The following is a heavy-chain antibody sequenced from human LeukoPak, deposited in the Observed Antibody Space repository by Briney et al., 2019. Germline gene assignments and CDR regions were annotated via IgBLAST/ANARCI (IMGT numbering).Heavy chain of an antibody. CDR1: GGSIGCSSYY. J-gene: IGHJ5*02. V-gene: IGHV4-39*01. CDR2: IYYSGST. D-gene: IGHD1-26*01. Sequence: SETLSLTCTVSGGSIGCSSYYWGWIRQPPGKGLEWIGSIYYSGSTYYNPSLKSRVTISVDTSKNQFSLKLSSVTAADTAVYYCARHWSGSYPNNWFDPWGQGTLVTASS. CDR3: ARHWSGSYPNNWFDP.